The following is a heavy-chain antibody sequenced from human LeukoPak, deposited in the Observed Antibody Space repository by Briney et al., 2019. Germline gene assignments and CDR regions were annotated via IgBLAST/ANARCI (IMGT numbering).Heavy chain of an antibody. V-gene: IGHV4-28*05. J-gene: IGHJ4*02. Sequence: SETLSLTCSVSGSSIASRNWWGWIRQPPGKGLEWIGYIYYTGSIYYNPSLKSRVTMSVDTSKNQFSLRLSSVTAVDTAVYYCATRDGYYYDSSGYTNWGQGTLVTVSS. CDR2: IYYTGSI. CDR3: ATRDGYYYDSSGYTN. CDR1: GSSIASRNW. D-gene: IGHD3-22*01.